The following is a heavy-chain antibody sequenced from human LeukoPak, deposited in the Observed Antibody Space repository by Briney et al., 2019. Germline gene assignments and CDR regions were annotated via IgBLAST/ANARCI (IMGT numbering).Heavy chain of an antibody. CDR2: ISSSGSTI. CDR1: GFTFSSYE. Sequence: GGTLRLSCAASGFTFSSYEMNWVRQAPGKGLEWVSYISSSGSTIYYADSVKGRFTISRDNAKNSLYLRMNSLRAEDTAVYYCARYPDALAVAGYYYYGMDVWGQGTTVTVPS. J-gene: IGHJ6*02. V-gene: IGHV3-48*03. D-gene: IGHD6-19*01. CDR3: ARYPDALAVAGYYYYGMDV.